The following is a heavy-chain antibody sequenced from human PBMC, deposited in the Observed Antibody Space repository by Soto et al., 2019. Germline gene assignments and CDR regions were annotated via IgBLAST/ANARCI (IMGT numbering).Heavy chain of an antibody. V-gene: IGHV3-74*01. Sequence: EVQLVESGGGLVQPGGSLRLSCAASGFTFSTYWMHWVRQAPGKGLVWVSRINADGSTTTYADSVKGRFTISRDNAKNTLYLQMNSLRPEDTAVYFCATVATHSYNWIAHWGQGTLVTISS. J-gene: IGHJ5*02. D-gene: IGHD3-3*02. CDR3: ATVATHSYNWIAH. CDR2: INADGSTT. CDR1: GFTFSTYW.